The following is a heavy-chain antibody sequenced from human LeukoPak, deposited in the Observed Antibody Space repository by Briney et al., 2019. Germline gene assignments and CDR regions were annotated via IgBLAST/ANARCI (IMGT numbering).Heavy chain of an antibody. CDR3: AKDSSSTWFGGDSK. CDR1: GFTFSHYG. Sequence: GGSLRLSCAASGFTFSHYGLHWVRQAPGKGLEWVALISYDGGNKNYADSVKGRFTISRDNSKNTLYLQMNSLRAEDTAVYYCAKDSSSTWFGGDSKWGQGTLVTVSS. D-gene: IGHD3-10*01. J-gene: IGHJ4*02. CDR2: ISYDGGNK. V-gene: IGHV3-30*18.